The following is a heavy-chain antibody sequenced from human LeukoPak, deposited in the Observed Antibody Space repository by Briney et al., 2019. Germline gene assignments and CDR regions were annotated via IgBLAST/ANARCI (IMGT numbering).Heavy chain of an antibody. CDR1: GFIFNNSG. D-gene: IGHD3-22*01. V-gene: IGHV3-30*03. Sequence: PGRSLRLSCAASGFIFNNSGMHWVRQAPGKGLEWVAVISYDGSNKYYADSVKGRFTISRDNSKNTLYLQMNSLRAENTAVYYCARHKATQYYYDSSGYPLDYWGQGTLVTVSS. CDR3: ARHKATQYYYDSSGYPLDY. CDR2: ISYDGSNK. J-gene: IGHJ4*02.